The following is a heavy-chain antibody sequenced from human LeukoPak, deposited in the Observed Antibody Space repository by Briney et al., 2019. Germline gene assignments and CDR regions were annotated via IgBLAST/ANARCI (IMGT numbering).Heavy chain of an antibody. CDR2: VYYTGST. D-gene: IGHD7-27*01. CDR1: GYFITAFY. V-gene: IGHV4-59*01. CDR3: ASNTGTVFDY. Sequence: PSETLSLTCTVSGYFITAFYRSWIRQPPGKGLEWIGSVYYTGSTEYNPSLRSRVTISLEMSKHQFSLDLTSVTAADTAVYYCASNTGTVFDYWGQGALVTVSS. J-gene: IGHJ4*02.